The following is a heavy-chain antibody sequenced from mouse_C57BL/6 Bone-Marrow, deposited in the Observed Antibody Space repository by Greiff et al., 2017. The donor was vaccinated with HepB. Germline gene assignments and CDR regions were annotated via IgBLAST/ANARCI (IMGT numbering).Heavy chain of an antibody. V-gene: IGHV1-81*01. D-gene: IGHD1-1*01. Sequence: QVQLKESGAELARPGASVKLSCKASGYTFTSYGISWVKQRTGQGLEWIGEIYPRSGNTYYNEKFKGKATLTADKSSSTAYMELRSLTSEDSAVYFCARCDTTVVAPYFDVWGTGTTVTVSS. CDR3: ARCDTTVVAPYFDV. J-gene: IGHJ1*03. CDR1: GYTFTSYG. CDR2: IYPRSGNT.